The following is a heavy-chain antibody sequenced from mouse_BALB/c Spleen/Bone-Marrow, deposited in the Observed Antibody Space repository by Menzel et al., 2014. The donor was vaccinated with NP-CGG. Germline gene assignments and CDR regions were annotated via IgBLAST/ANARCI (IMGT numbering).Heavy chain of an antibody. V-gene: IGHV14-1*02. CDR1: GFNIXDYY. CDR2: IDPENGNT. J-gene: IGHJ2*01. CDR3: ARWGNYYFDY. Sequence: EVKLVESGAELVRPGALVKLSCKASGFNIXDYYMHWVKQRPEQGLEWIGWIDPENGNTIYDPKFQGKASITADTSSNTAYLQLSSLTSEDPAVYYCARWGNYYFDYWGQGTTLTVSS.